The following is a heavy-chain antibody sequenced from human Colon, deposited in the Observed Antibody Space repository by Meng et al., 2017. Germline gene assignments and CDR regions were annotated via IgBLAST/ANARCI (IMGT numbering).Heavy chain of an antibody. D-gene: IGHD2-21*02. CDR2: ISTTTRYI. J-gene: IGHJ4*02. Sequence: EVQLVESGGGLVKPGGSLRLSCAASGFTLPGYSMNLVRQAPGKGLEWVSSISTTTRYIYYADSVKGRFTVSRDNAKNSLYLQMNSLRAEDTAVYYCAREGAVVTAIGGGYFDYWGQGILVTVSS. CDR1: GFTLPGYS. V-gene: IGHV3-21*02. CDR3: AREGAVVTAIGGGYFDY.